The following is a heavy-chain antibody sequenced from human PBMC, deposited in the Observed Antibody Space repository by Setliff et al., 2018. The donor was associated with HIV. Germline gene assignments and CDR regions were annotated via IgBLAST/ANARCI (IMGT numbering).Heavy chain of an antibody. J-gene: IGHJ6*02. V-gene: IGHV3-15*01. Sequence: GGSLRLSCAASGFTFNIAWMNWVRQAPGKGLEWIGRIKSQIDGGTIELAAPVKGRFTISRDDSMNSLYLQMNSLETEDTAIYYCTTGGPSNSIGDYYHYGLDVWGQGTAVTVSS. CDR1: GFTFNIAW. D-gene: IGHD4-4*01. CDR3: TTGGPSNSIGDYYHYGLDV. CDR2: IKSQIDGGTI.